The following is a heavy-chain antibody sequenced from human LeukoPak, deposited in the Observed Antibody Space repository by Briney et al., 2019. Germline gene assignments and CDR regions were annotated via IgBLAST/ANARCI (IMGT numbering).Heavy chain of an antibody. J-gene: IGHJ4*02. CDR2: IYTSGST. D-gene: IGHD3-22*01. V-gene: IGHV4-4*09. Sequence: SETLSLTCTVSGGSISSYYWSWIRQPPGKGLEWIGYIYTSGSTNYNPSLKSRVTISVDTSKNQFSLKLSSVTAADTAVYYCARRKSFYDSSGYFDHWGRGTLVTVS. CDR3: ARRKSFYDSSGYFDH. CDR1: GGSISSYY.